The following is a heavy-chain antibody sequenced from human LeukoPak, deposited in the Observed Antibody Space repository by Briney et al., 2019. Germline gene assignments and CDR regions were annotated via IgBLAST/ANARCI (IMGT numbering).Heavy chain of an antibody. J-gene: IGHJ4*02. V-gene: IGHV3-30*04. CDR2: ISYDGSNK. D-gene: IGHD4-17*01. CDR1: GFTFSSYA. Sequence: PGGSLRLSCAASGFTFSSYAMHWVRQAPGKGLEWVAVISYDGSNKYYADSVKGRFTISRDNSKNTLYLQMNSLRAEDTAVYYCAKSYKPMTTVTLTDYWGQGTLVTVSS. CDR3: AKSYKPMTTVTLTDY.